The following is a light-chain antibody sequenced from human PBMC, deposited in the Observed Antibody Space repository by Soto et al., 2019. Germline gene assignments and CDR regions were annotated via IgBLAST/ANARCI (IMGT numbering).Light chain of an antibody. CDR2: AAS. CDR1: QGISSY. CDR3: QKYNSAPLIT. Sequence: DIQLTQPPSFLSASVGDRVTITCRASQGISSYLAWYQQKPGKAPKLLIYAASTLQSGVPSRFSGSGSGTEFTLTISSLQPEDFATYYCQKYNSAPLITFGQGTRLEIK. V-gene: IGKV1-9*01. J-gene: IGKJ5*01.